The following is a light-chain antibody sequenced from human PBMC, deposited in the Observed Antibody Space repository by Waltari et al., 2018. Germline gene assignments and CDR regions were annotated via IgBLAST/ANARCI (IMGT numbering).Light chain of an antibody. CDR2: RNK. J-gene: IGLJ3*02. CDR3: ATWDGSLNGVV. CDR1: SSNIGGSY. Sequence: QSVLTQPPSASGTPGQRVTISCSGSSSNIGGSYVSWYRQFPGTAPKLLIYRNKQGPSGVPDRFAGSKSCISASLTISGLRSDDEADYYCASATWDGSLNGVVFGGGTKLTVL. V-gene: IGLV1-47*01.